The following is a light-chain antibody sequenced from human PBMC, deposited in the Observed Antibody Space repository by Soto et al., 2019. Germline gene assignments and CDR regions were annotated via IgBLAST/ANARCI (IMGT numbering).Light chain of an antibody. V-gene: IGLV2-14*03. CDR3: NSYTTTSPLYV. CDR1: SNDIGGYDY. J-gene: IGLJ1*01. Sequence: QSALAQPASVSGSPGQSITISCTGTSNDIGGYDYVSWYQHHPGFAPKLIIYDVSDRPSGVSNRFSGSKSGNTASLTISGLQAEDEAEYYCNSYTTTSPLYVFGSGTKLTVL. CDR2: DVS.